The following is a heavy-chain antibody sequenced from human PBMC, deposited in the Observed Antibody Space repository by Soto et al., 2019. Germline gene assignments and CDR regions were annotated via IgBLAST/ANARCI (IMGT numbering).Heavy chain of an antibody. V-gene: IGHV3-13*01. Sequence: EVQLVESGGGLVQPGGSLRLSCAASGFTFSSYDMHWVRQPPGKGLEWVSAIGPAGDTYYPGSVQGRFTISRDNAKNSLYLQVSALRAEDTAIYYCATGGWGSSWYEGGSRIDYWGRGTLVTVSS. CDR2: IGPAGDT. CDR1: GFTFSSYD. CDR3: ATGGWGSSWYEGGSRIDY. J-gene: IGHJ4*02. D-gene: IGHD6-13*01.